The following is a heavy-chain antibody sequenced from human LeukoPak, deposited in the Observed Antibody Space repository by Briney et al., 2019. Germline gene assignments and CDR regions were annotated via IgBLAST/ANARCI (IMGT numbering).Heavy chain of an antibody. CDR2: IYYSGST. Sequence: SETLSLTCTVSGGSISNYYWSWIRQPPGKGLEWIGYIYYSGSTYYNPSLKSRVTISVDTSKNQFSLKLSSVTAADTAVYYCASHRPLSSTPETFDYWGQGTLVTVSS. V-gene: IGHV4-59*06. CDR1: GGSISNYY. CDR3: ASHRPLSSTPETFDY. D-gene: IGHD2-2*01. J-gene: IGHJ4*02.